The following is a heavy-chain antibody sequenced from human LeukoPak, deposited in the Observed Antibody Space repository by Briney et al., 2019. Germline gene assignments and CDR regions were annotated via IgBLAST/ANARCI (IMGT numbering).Heavy chain of an antibody. J-gene: IGHJ5*02. CDR3: ARDPASAGWFDP. CDR1: GFTFSSYA. CDR2: TSYDGSNK. Sequence: PGGSLRLSCAASGFTFSSYAMHWVRQAPGKGLEWVAVTSYDGSNKYYADSVKGRFTISRDNSKNTLYLQMNSLRAEDTAVYYCARDPASAGWFDPWGQGTLVTVSS. V-gene: IGHV3-30-3*01.